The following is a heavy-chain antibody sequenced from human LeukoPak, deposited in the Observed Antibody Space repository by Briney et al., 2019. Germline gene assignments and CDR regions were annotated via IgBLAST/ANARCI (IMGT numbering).Heavy chain of an antibody. J-gene: IGHJ4*02. CDR1: GFIFSSYA. V-gene: IGHV3-30-3*01. D-gene: IGHD3-22*01. CDR3: ARGGFYYDGSGYPFDY. CDR2: ISYDGNNK. Sequence: PGGSLRHSCAASGFIFSSYAMNWVRQAPGKGLEWVAVISYDGNNKYYVDSVKGRFTISRDNSNNTLYLQMNSLRAEDTAVYYCARGGFYYDGSGYPFDYWGQGTLVTVSS.